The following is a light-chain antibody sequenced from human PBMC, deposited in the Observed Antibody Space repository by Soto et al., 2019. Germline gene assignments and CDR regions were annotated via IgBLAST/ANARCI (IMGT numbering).Light chain of an antibody. V-gene: IGKV1-5*03. Sequence: DIQMTQSPSTLSGSVGEIVTITCRASQTISSWLAWYQQKPGKAPKVLIYKASTLKSGVPSRFSGSGSGTECTLTISSLQPDDVATYYCQHYNSYSEALVQGTKVDIK. J-gene: IGKJ1*01. CDR2: KAS. CDR3: QHYNSYSEA. CDR1: QTISSW.